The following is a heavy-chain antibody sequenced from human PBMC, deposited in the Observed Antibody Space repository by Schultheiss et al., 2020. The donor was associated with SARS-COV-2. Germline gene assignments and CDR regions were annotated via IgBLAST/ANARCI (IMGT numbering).Heavy chain of an antibody. CDR1: GFTFSSYG. D-gene: IGHD3-22*01. CDR3: ARPFSDNSGYYPL. V-gene: IGHV3-30*03. Sequence: GESLKISCAASGFTFSSYGMHWVRQAPGKGLEWVAVISYDGSNKYYADSVQDRFTISRHNSKNTLFLQMNSLRVEDTAVYYCARPFSDNSGYYPLWGRGTLVTVSS. CDR2: ISYDGSNK. J-gene: IGHJ4*02.